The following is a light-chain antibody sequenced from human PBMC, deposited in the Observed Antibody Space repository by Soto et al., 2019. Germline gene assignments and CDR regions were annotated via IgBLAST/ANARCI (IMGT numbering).Light chain of an antibody. V-gene: IGKV3D-15*01. CDR2: GAS. Sequence: MVMTQSPATLSVSPGERATLSCRDSRSVSTKLAWYQQKPGQAPRLLIYGASTRATGIPARFSGSGSGTDFTLTISILQSEDFAVYYCQQYNNWPYTFGPGTRVDIK. CDR3: QQYNNWPYT. CDR1: RSVSTK. J-gene: IGKJ3*01.